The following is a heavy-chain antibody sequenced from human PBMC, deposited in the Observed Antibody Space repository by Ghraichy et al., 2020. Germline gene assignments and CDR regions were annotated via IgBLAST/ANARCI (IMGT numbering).Heavy chain of an antibody. CDR3: AKRLPITMIVVARGYYYGMDV. CDR1: GFTFSSYA. Sequence: ESLNISCAASGFTFSSYAMSWVRQAPGKGLEWVSAISGSGGSTYYADSVKGRFTISRDNSKNTLYLQMNSLRAEDTAVYYCAKRLPITMIVVARGYYYGMDVWGQGTTVTVSS. V-gene: IGHV3-23*01. J-gene: IGHJ6*02. CDR2: ISGSGGST. D-gene: IGHD3-22*01.